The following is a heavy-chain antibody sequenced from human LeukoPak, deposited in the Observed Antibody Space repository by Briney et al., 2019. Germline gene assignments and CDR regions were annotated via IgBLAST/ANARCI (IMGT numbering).Heavy chain of an antibody. CDR2: ISSSSSTI. J-gene: IGHJ4*02. D-gene: IGHD6-6*01. V-gene: IGHV3-48*01. CDR3: ARAIACSSSGIDY. CDR1: GFTFSSYS. Sequence: QAGGSLRLSCAASGFTFSSYSMNWVRQAPGKGLEWVSYISSSSSTIYYADSVKGRFTISRDNAKNSLYLQMNSLRAEDTAVYYCARAIACSSSGIDYWGQGTLVTVSS.